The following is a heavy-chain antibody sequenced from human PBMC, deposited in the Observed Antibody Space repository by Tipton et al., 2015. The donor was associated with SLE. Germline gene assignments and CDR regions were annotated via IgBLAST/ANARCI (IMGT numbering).Heavy chain of an antibody. CDR2: IYSGGST. V-gene: IGHV3-66*02. D-gene: IGHD3-10*01. J-gene: IGHJ3*02. Sequence: GSLRLSCAASGFTVSSNYMSWVRQAPGKGLEWVSVIYSGGSTYYADSVKGRFTISRDNSKNTLYLQMNSLRAEDTAVYYCARMVQGAYDAFDIWGQGTMVTVSS. CDR3: ARMVQGAYDAFDI. CDR1: GFTVSSNY.